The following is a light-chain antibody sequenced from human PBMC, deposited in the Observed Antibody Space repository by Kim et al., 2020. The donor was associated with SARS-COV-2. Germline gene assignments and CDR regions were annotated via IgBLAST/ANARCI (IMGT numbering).Light chain of an antibody. V-gene: IGLV3-21*04. CDR1: NIESTS. CDR3: QVWDSISDHHV. J-gene: IGLJ1*01. Sequence: QGKPHRIPGGGNNIESTSVNWHHRRPGQAPVLVIYYDTGRPSGIPERFSGSNSGNTATLTLSRVEAGDEADYYCQVWDSISDHHVFGTGTKVTVL. CDR2: YDT.